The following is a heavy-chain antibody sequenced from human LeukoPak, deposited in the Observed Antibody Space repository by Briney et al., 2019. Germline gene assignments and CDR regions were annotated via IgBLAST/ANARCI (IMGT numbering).Heavy chain of an antibody. J-gene: IGHJ4*02. V-gene: IGHV4-59*01. CDR3: ARLVGSSSYYFDY. D-gene: IGHD6-13*01. CDR1: GGSISSYY. Sequence: SETLSLTCTVSGGSISSYYWSWIRQPPGKGLERIGYIYYSGSTNYNPSLKSRVTISVDTSKNQFSLKLSSVTPADTAVYYCARLVGSSSYYFDYWGQGNLVTVSS. CDR2: IYYSGST.